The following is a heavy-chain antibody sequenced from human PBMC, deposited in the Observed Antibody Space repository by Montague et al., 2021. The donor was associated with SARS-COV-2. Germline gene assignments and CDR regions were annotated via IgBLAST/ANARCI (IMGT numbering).Heavy chain of an antibody. CDR1: GDSISSGTYY. CDR3: ARVGGNYYRYFDY. J-gene: IGHJ4*02. V-gene: IGHV4-61*02. D-gene: IGHD1-26*01. CDR2: IYTSGGT. Sequence: TLSLTCTVSGDSISSGTYYWSWIRQPAGKELEWIGRIYTSGGTNYNPSLKSRVTMSVDPSKNQFSLTLSSVTAADTAVYYCARVGGNYYRYFDYWGQGSLVTVSS.